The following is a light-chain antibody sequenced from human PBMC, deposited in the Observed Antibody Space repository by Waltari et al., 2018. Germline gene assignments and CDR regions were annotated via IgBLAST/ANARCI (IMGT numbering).Light chain of an antibody. V-gene: IGKV3-20*01. CDR3: QQYGTSTSFT. CDR2: GAS. Sequence: EIVLTQSPGTLSLSPGERATLSCRARQSVAGSYLAWYQQKPGQAPRLLIYGASSRATGIPDRFSGSGSGTDFTLTISRLEPEDFAVYYCQQYGTSTSFTFGPGTKVDIK. J-gene: IGKJ3*01. CDR1: QSVAGSY.